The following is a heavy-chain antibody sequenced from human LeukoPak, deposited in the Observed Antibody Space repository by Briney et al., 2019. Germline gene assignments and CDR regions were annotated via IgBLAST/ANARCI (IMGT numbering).Heavy chain of an antibody. CDR2: IYHSGST. CDR3: ARAPKYYYDSSGYYN. J-gene: IGHJ4*02. V-gene: IGHV4-4*02. Sequence: PSETLSLTCAVSGGSISSSNWWSWVRQPPGEGLEWIGEIYHSGSTNYNPSLKSRVTISVDKSKNLFSLKLSSVTAADTAVYYCARAPKYYYDSSGYYNWGQGTLVTVSS. CDR1: GGSISSSNW. D-gene: IGHD3-22*01.